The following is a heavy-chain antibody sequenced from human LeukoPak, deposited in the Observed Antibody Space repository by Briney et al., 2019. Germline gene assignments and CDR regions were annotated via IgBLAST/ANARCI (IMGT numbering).Heavy chain of an antibody. V-gene: IGHV1-69*01. D-gene: IGHD6-13*01. CDR2: IIPIFGTA. J-gene: IGHJ4*02. CDR1: GGTFSSYA. Sequence: ASVKVSCKASGGTFSSYAISWVRQAPGQGLEWMGGIIPIFGTANYAQKFQGRVTITADESTSTAYMELSSLRSEDTAVCYCAREGGLSSSWFDYWGQGTLVTVSS. CDR3: AREGGLSSSWFDY.